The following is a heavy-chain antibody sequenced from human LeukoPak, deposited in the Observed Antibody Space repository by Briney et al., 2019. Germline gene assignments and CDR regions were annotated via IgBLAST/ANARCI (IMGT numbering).Heavy chain of an antibody. D-gene: IGHD4-17*01. CDR1: GFTFSSYG. Sequence: PGGSLRLSCAASGFTFSSYGMHWVRQAPGKGLEWMAVISYDGSNKYYADSVKGRFTISRDNSKNTLYLQMNSLRAEDTAVYYCAPGGDYTFFDYWGQGTLVTVSS. V-gene: IGHV3-30*03. CDR3: APGGDYTFFDY. J-gene: IGHJ4*02. CDR2: ISYDGSNK.